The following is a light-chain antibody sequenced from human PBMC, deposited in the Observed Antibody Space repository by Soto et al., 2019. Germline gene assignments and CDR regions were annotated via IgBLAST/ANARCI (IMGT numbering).Light chain of an antibody. J-gene: IGKJ2*01. CDR3: QQSYSTPHT. V-gene: IGKV1-39*01. Sequence: DIQMTQSPSSLSASVGDRVTITCRASQSISSYLHWHQQKPGKAPKLLIYAASSLQSGVPSRFSGSGSGTDFTLNISSLQPEDFATYYCQQSYSTPHTFGQGTKLDIK. CDR1: QSISSY. CDR2: AAS.